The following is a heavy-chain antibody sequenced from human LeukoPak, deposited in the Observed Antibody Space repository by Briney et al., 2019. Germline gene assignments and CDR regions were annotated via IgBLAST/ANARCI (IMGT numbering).Heavy chain of an antibody. CDR3: ARDMDSPRLDY. V-gene: IGHV3-30-3*01. D-gene: IGHD2-2*03. Sequence: PGGSLRLSCAASGFTFSSYAMHWVRQAPGKGLEWVAVISYDGSNKYYADSVKGRFTISRDNSKNTLYLQMNSLRAEDTAVYYCARDMDSPRLDYWGQGTLVTVSS. CDR2: ISYDGSNK. CDR1: GFTFSSYA. J-gene: IGHJ4*02.